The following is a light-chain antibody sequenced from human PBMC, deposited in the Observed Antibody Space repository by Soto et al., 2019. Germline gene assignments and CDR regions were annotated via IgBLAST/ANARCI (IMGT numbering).Light chain of an antibody. CDR3: KSYDSSNHDPYVV. CDR2: EDN. CDR1: SGSIASNY. V-gene: IGLV6-57*04. J-gene: IGLJ2*01. Sequence: NFMLTQPHSVSESPGKTVTISCTRSSGSIASNYVQWYQQRPGSAPTTVIYEDNQRPSGVPDRFSGSIDSSSNSASLTISGLKTEDEADYYCKSYDSSNHDPYVVFGGGTKLTVL.